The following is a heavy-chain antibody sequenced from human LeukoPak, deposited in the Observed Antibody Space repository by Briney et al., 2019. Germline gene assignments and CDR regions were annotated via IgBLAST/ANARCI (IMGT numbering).Heavy chain of an antibody. CDR3: ARALNGFDI. V-gene: IGHV3-53*01. J-gene: IGHJ3*02. CDR2: IYSGGSI. CDR1: GFTINSYW. Sequence: PGGSLRLSCVASGFTINSYWMNWVRQAPGKGLEWVSVIYSGGSIYYADSVKGRFTISRDNSRNTLYLQMNSLRAEDTAVYYCARALNGFDIWGPGTLVTVSS.